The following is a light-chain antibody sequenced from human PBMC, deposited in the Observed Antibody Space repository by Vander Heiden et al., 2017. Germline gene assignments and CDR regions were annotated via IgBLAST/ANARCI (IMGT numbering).Light chain of an antibody. CDR1: KLGDKF. CDR2: QDT. V-gene: IGLV3-1*01. J-gene: IGLJ2*01. Sequence: SYELTQPPSVSVSPGQTASITCSGDKLGDKFACWYQQKPGQSPVLVIYQDTERPSGIPERFSGSNSGNTATLTISGTQAMDEADYYCQAWDSSVVFGGGTKLTGL. CDR3: QAWDSSVV.